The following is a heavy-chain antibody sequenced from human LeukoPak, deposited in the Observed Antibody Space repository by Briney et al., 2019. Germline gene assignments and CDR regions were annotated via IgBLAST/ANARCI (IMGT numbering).Heavy chain of an antibody. CDR1: GFTFSSYG. CDR2: ISYDGSNK. Sequence: GGSLRLSCAASGFTFSSYGMHWVRQAPGKGLEWVAVISYDGSNKYYADSVKGRFTISRDNSKNTLYLQMNSLRAEDTAVYYCAKDRGIKQQLAHAIFDYWGQGTLVTVSS. CDR3: AKDRGIKQQLAHAIFDY. V-gene: IGHV3-30*18. D-gene: IGHD6-13*01. J-gene: IGHJ4*02.